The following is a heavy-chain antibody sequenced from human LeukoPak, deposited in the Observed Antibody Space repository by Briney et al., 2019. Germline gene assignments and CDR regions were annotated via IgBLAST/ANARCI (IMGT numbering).Heavy chain of an antibody. D-gene: IGHD3-22*01. Sequence: SETLSLTCTVPGGSISNYYCSWIRQPAGRGVEWIQRIYTCRNPNSNPSLQSRVTVSVDTSKNQFSLKLSSVTAADTAVYYCARATYYFDSSGYYQGAFDIWGQGTMVTVSS. V-gene: IGHV4-4*07. CDR2: IYTCRNP. J-gene: IGHJ3*02. CDR3: ARATYYFDSSGYYQGAFDI. CDR1: GGSISNYY.